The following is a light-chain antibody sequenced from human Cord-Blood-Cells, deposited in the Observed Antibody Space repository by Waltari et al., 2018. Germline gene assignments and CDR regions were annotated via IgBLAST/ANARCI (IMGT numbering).Light chain of an antibody. CDR3: QQDGSSPYT. J-gene: IGKJ2*01. CDR1: QSVSSSY. V-gene: IGKV3-20*01. Sequence: EIVLTQSPGTLSLSPGEIATLSCRASQSVSSSYLSWYQQKPVQAPRLLIYGASSRATGIPDRFSGSGSGTDFTLTISRLEPEDFAVYYCQQDGSSPYTFGQGTKLEIK. CDR2: GAS.